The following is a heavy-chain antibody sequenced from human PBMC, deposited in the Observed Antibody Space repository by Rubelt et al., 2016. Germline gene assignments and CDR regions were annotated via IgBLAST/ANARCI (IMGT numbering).Heavy chain of an antibody. CDR1: GGSISSYY. CDR3: ARASSGSPRFGFDY. CDR2: IYYSGST. Sequence: QVQLQESGPGLVKPSETLSLTCTVSGGSISSYYWSWIRQPPGKGLEWIGYIYYSGSTNYNPSLKSRVTISINTSKTQFSLKLSSGTAADTAVYYCARASSGSPRFGFDYWGQGTLVTVSS. V-gene: IGHV4-59*01. D-gene: IGHD6-25*01. J-gene: IGHJ4*02.